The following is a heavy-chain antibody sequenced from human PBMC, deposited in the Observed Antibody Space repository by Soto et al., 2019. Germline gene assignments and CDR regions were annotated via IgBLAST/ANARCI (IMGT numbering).Heavy chain of an antibody. CDR2: IYPGDSDT. J-gene: IGHJ6*02. CDR3: ARRSGGSSPPNYRYYYYGMDV. Sequence: PGESLKISCKGSGYSFTSYWIGWVRQMPGKGLEWMGIIYPGDSDTRYSPSFQGQVTISADKSISTAYLQWSSLKASDTAMYYCARRSGGSSPPNYRYYYYGMDVWGQGTTVTVSS. CDR1: GYSFTSYW. V-gene: IGHV5-51*01. D-gene: IGHD2-15*01.